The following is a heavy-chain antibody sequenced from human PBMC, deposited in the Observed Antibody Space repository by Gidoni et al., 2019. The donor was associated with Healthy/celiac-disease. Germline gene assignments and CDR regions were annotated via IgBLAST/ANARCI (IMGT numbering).Heavy chain of an antibody. J-gene: IGHJ5*02. CDR1: GFTVSSNY. D-gene: IGHD4-17*01. CDR3: ARADYGDYYRGFWFDP. CDR2: IYSGGST. V-gene: IGHV3-66*01. Sequence: EVQLVESGGGLVQPGGSLRLSCAASGFTVSSNYMSWVRQAPGKGLEWVSVIYSGGSTYYADSVKGRFTISRDNSKNTLYLQMNSLRAEDTAVYYCARADYGDYYRGFWFDPWGQGTLVTVSS.